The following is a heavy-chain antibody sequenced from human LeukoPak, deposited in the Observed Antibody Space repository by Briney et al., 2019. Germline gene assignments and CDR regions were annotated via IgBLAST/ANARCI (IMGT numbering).Heavy chain of an antibody. CDR1: GGSISSYY. V-gene: IGHV4-59*01. D-gene: IGHD6-19*01. CDR3: ARDRPGIAVAGDAFDI. CDR2: TYNRGST. Sequence: TSETLSLTCTVSGGSISSYYWSWIRQPPGKGLEWIGYTYNRGSTNYNPSLKSRVTILVDTSKNQFSLKLRSVTAADTAVYYCARDRPGIAVAGDAFDIWGKGTLVTVSS. J-gene: IGHJ3*02.